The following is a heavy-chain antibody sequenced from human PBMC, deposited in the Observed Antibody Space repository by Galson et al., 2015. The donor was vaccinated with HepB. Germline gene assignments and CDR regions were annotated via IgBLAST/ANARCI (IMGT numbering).Heavy chain of an antibody. J-gene: IGHJ3*02. CDR1: GFTFSSYW. V-gene: IGHV3-74*01. CDR2: INSDGSSI. Sequence: SLRLSCAASGFTFSSYWMHWVRQAPGKGLVWVSRINSDGSSISYADSVKGRFTISRDNAKNTLYLQMNSLRAEDTAVYYCARGLQWYDAFDIWGQGTMVTVSS. D-gene: IGHD4-23*01. CDR3: ARGLQWYDAFDI.